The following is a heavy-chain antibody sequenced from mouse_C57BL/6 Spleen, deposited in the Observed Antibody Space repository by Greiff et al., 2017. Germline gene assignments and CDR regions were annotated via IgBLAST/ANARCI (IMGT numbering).Heavy chain of an antibody. J-gene: IGHJ4*01. D-gene: IGHD1-1*01. Sequence: EVQLQQSGPVLVKPGASVKMSCKASGYTFTDYYMNWVKQSHGKSLEWIGVINPYNGGTSYNQKFKGKATVTVDKSSSTAYMELNSLTSEDSAVYYCARRGNDYGSSYDAMDYWGQRTSVTVSS. CDR1: GYTFTDYY. CDR2: INPYNGGT. CDR3: ARRGNDYGSSYDAMDY. V-gene: IGHV1-19*01.